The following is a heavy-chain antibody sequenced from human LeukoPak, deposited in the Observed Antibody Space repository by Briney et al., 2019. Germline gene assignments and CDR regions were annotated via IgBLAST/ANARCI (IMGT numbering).Heavy chain of an antibody. CDR3: ARTEASGRFLDY. J-gene: IGHJ4*02. CDR1: GDSVSGNTAA. CDR2: TYYRSNWNY. V-gene: IGHV6-1*01. Sequence: QQSGPGLMNPSQTRSHPCAISGDSVSGNTAAWNGVRRSPSRSLEWLGRTYYRSNWNYDYAVSVKCRITITPDTSKTQFSLRLNSVTPDDTAIYYCARTEASGRFLDYWDLGDLVTGSS. D-gene: IGHD1-14*01.